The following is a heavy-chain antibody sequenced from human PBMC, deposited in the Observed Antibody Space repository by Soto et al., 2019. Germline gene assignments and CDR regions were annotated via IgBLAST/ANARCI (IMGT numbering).Heavy chain of an antibody. V-gene: IGHV4-34*01. J-gene: IGHJ3*02. D-gene: IGHD4-4*01. CDR1: GGSFRGYY. CDR3: ARDSTTVTDDAFDI. Sequence: QVQLQQWGAGLLKHSETLSLTCAVYGGSFRGYYWRWIRQPPGKGLEWIGEINHSGSTKYNPSLKSRVTISVDTSKNQFSLKLSSVTVADTAVYYCARDSTTVTDDAFDIWCQGTMVTVSS. CDR2: INHSGST.